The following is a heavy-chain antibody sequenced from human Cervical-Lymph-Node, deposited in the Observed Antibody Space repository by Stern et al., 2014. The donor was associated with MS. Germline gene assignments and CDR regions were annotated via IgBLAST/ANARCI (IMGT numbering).Heavy chain of an antibody. D-gene: IGHD3-10*01. CDR1: GGTFSPYA. CDR2: IIPVFGTT. V-gene: IGHV1-69*01. J-gene: IGHJ6*02. Sequence: QVQLGQSGAEVKKPGSSVKVSCKASGGTFSPYAITWVRQASGQGLEWMGRIIPVFGTTNYAQNFQGRVTITADESTSTAYMELSSLRSEDTAIYYCARGLASTITMDVWGRGTTVTVSS. CDR3: ARGLASTITMDV.